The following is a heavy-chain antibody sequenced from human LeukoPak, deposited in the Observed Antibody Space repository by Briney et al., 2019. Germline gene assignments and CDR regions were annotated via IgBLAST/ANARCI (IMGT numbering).Heavy chain of an antibody. Sequence: PGRSLRLSCTASGFTFGDYAMSWFRQAPGKGLEWVGFIRSKAYGGTTEYAASVKGRFTISRDDSKSIAYLQMNSLKTEDTAVYYCTRVREVGIAARHVALDFDYWGQGTLVTVSS. CDR1: GFTFGDYA. D-gene: IGHD6-6*01. V-gene: IGHV3-49*03. CDR2: IRSKAYGGTT. J-gene: IGHJ4*02. CDR3: TRVREVGIAARHVALDFDY.